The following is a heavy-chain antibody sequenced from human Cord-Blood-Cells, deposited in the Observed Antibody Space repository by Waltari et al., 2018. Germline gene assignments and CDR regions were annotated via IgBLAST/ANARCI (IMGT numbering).Heavy chain of an antibody. Sequence: QVQLVQSGAEVKKPGASVKVSCKVSGYTLTELPMHWVRQAPGKGLEWTGGFEPEEGETIDAQKYQGRVTMTEDTSTDTAYMELSSLRSEDTAVYYCATEFKGYGSGSYYFDYWGQGTLVTVSS. D-gene: IGHD3-10*01. CDR1: GYTLTELP. CDR3: ATEFKGYGSGSYYFDY. V-gene: IGHV1-24*01. J-gene: IGHJ4*02. CDR2: FEPEEGET.